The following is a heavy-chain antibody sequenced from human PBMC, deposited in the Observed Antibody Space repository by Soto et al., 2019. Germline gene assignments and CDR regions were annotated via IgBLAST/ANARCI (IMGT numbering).Heavy chain of an antibody. J-gene: IGHJ4*02. D-gene: IGHD3-22*01. CDR1: DGSISNFY. CDR3: ARAPMVLTRSYFDS. V-gene: IGHV4-59*01. Sequence: SETLSLTCTVSDGSISNFYWSWIRQPPGKGLEWIGYISSSGNTNYNPSLKSRVSISVDTSKNQFSLNLASVTAADTAVYYCARAPMVLTRSYFDSWGQGTPVTVSS. CDR2: ISSSGNT.